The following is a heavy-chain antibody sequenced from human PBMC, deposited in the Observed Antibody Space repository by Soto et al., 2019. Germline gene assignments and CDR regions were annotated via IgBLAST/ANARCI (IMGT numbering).Heavy chain of an antibody. V-gene: IGHV3-43*01. Sequence: EVQLVESGGVVVQPGRSLRLSCAASGFTFHDYTMHWVRQAPGKGLEWVSLISWHGGSTDYADSVKGRFTISRDNSKNSLYLQMNSLRTEDTALYYCAKDLLTVTTGGGFHYWGQGTLVTVSS. CDR3: AKDLLTVTTGGGFHY. CDR1: GFTFHDYT. J-gene: IGHJ4*02. CDR2: ISWHGGST. D-gene: IGHD4-17*01.